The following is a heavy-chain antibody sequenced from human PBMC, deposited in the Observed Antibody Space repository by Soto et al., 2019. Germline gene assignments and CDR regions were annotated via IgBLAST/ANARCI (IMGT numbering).Heavy chain of an antibody. Sequence: ASVKVSCKASGYTFTSYYMHWVRQAPGQGLEWMGIINPSGGSTSYAQKFQGRVTMTRDTSTSIVYMELSSLRSEDTAVYYCARDYLAARHYYYYYYMDVWGKGTTVTVSS. D-gene: IGHD6-6*01. V-gene: IGHV1-46*03. CDR1: GYTFTSYY. J-gene: IGHJ6*03. CDR3: ARDYLAARHYYYYYYMDV. CDR2: INPSGGST.